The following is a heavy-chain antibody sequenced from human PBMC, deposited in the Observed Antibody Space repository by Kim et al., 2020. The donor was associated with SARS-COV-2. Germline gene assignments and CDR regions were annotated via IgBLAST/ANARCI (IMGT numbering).Heavy chain of an antibody. D-gene: IGHD1-7*01. CDR3: ARRGNYVRAFDI. Sequence: SETLSLTCTVSGGSISSSSYYWGWIRQPPGKGLEWIGSIYYSGSTYYNPSLKSRVTISVDTSKNQFSLKLSSVTAADTAVYYCARRGNYVRAFDIWGQGT. J-gene: IGHJ3*02. V-gene: IGHV4-39*01. CDR2: IYYSGST. CDR1: GGSISSSSYY.